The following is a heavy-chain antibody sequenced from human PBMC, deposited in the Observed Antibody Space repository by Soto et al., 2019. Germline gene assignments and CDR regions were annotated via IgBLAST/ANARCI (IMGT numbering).Heavy chain of an antibody. J-gene: IGHJ5*02. V-gene: IGHV3-9*01. D-gene: IGHD1-26*01. CDR2: INWNSGRI. CDR3: AKAPKWVTHWLDP. Sequence: EVQVVESGGGLVQPGGSLRLPCEATGITFEEFAIHWVRQAPGKGLEWVSGINWNSGRIGYASSVKRRFTTASNNANTFPYLHLNSLRVEYTALYYSAKAPKWVTHWLDPWGQGTLVTGAS. CDR1: GITFEEFA.